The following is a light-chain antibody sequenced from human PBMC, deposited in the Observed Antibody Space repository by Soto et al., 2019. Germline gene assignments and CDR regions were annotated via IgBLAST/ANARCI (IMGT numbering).Light chain of an antibody. CDR1: QSVSSY. V-gene: IGKV3-11*01. CDR2: DAS. J-gene: IGKJ4*01. CDR3: QQRET. Sequence: PGERATLSCRASQSVSSYLAWYQQKPGQAPRLLIYDASNRATGIPARFSGSGSGTDFTLTISSLEPEDFAVYYCQQRETFGGGTEVEIK.